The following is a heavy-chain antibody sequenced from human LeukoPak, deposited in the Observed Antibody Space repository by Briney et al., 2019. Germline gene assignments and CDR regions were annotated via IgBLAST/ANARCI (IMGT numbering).Heavy chain of an antibody. CDR2: LSHSGST. CDR1: AYSISSGYY. V-gene: IGHV4-38-2*02. Sequence: SETLSLTCTVSAYSISSGYYWGWIRQPPGKGLEWIGSLSHSGSTFYNPSLKSRVTISVDTSKNQFSLKLSSVTAADTAVYYCARTTEGGYTYDYFYYYYMDVWGKGTTVTISS. J-gene: IGHJ6*03. D-gene: IGHD5-18*01. CDR3: ARTTEGGYTYDYFYYYYMDV.